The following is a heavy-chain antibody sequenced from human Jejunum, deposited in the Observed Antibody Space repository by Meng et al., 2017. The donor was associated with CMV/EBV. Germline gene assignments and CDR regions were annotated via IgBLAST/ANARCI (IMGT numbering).Heavy chain of an antibody. J-gene: IGHJ4*02. CDR1: GGSFSGYY. D-gene: IGHD2-2*01. CDR2: INHSGSA. CDR3: ARKYCGSSNCYPFDY. V-gene: IGHV4-34*01. Sequence: GGSFSGYYWSWIRQSPGQGLEWIGQINHSGSASYNPSLRRRVTISEDTSKNQFSLRLTSVTAADTAIYYCARKYCGSSNCYPFDYWGQVELVTVSS.